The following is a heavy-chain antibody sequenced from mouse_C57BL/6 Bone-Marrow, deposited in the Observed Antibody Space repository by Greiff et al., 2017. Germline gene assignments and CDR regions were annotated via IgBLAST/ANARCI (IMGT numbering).Heavy chain of an antibody. J-gene: IGHJ3*01. Sequence: VQLKESGGGLVKPGGSLKLSCAASGFTFSSYTMSWVRQTPEKRLEWVATISGGGGNTYYPDSVKGRFTISRDNAKNTLYLQMSSLRSEDTALYYCAFKAWFAYWGQGTLVTVSA. CDR3: AFKAWFAY. V-gene: IGHV5-9*01. CDR2: ISGGGGNT. CDR1: GFTFSSYT.